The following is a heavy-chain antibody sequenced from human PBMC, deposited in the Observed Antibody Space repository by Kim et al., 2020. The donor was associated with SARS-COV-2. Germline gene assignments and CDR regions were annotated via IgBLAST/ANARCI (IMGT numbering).Heavy chain of an antibody. V-gene: IGHV4-34*01. Sequence: YTPSLKSQVTISVDTSKNQFSLKLSSVTAADTAVYYCARYRIAVAGHHDYWGQGTLVTVSS. CDR3: ARYRIAVAGHHDY. D-gene: IGHD6-19*01. J-gene: IGHJ4*02.